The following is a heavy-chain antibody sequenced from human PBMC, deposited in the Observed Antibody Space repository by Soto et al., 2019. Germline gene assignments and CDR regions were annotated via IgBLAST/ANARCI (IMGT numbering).Heavy chain of an antibody. Sequence: GGSLRLSCAASGFTFNNYAMSWVRQAPGEGLEWDSVITDSGGDTHNADSVKGRFTISRDNFKNILYLEMNSLRAEDTAIYYCARASGRSYPESRVFDFWGQGTRVTVSS. CDR2: ITDSGGDT. CDR3: ARASGRSYPESRVFDF. CDR1: GFTFNNYA. V-gene: IGHV3-23*01. J-gene: IGHJ4*02. D-gene: IGHD1-26*01.